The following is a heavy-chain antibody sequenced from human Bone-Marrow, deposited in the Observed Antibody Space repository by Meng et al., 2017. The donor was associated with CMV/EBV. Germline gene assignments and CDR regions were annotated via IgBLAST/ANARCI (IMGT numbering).Heavy chain of an antibody. CDR1: GGSISSYY. J-gene: IGHJ4*02. CDR3: ARELGYYDSSGYHWEGGLYFDY. CDR2: IYYSGST. Sequence: SETLSLTCTVSGGSISSYYWSWIRQPPGKGLEWIGYIYYSGSTNYNPSLKSRVTISVDTSKNQFSLKLSSVTVADTAVYYCARELGYYDSSGYHWEGGLYFDYCGQGTLVTVSS. D-gene: IGHD3-22*01. V-gene: IGHV4-59*01.